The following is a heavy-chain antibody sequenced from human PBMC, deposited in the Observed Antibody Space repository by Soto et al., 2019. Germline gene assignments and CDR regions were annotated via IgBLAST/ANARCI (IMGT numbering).Heavy chain of an antibody. CDR3: ARDSVYGGNPPPFDY. CDR1: GFTFSSYS. CDR2: ISTGSSYI. V-gene: IGHV3-21*01. D-gene: IGHD4-17*01. Sequence: GGSLRLSCAASGFTFSSYSMNWVRQAPGKGLEWVSFISTGSSYIYYADSVKGRFTISRDNAKNSLNLQMNSLRADDTAVYYCARDSVYGGNPPPFDYWGQGTLVTVSS. J-gene: IGHJ4*02.